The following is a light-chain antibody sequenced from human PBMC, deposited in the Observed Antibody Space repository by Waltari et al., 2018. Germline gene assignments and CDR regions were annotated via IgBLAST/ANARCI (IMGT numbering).Light chain of an antibody. Sequence: QSALTQPASVSGSLGQSITISCPGSGSDIGAYDFVSWYQQYPGKPPKLIIYDVSTRPSEVSNRFPGSKSGNTASLAISGLQAEDEADYYCISYTNTYTLGLFGGGTKLTVL. CDR3: ISYTNTYTLGL. CDR1: GSDIGAYDF. CDR2: DVS. J-gene: IGLJ3*02. V-gene: IGLV2-14*03.